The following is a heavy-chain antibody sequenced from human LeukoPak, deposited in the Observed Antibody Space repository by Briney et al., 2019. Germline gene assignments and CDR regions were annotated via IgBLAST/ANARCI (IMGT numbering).Heavy chain of an antibody. D-gene: IGHD6-6*01. CDR2: IYTSGST. V-gene: IGHV4-4*09. CDR1: GGSISSYY. Sequence: SETLSLTCTVSGGSISSYYWSWIRQPPGKGLEWIGYIYTSGSTNYNPSPKSRVTISVDTSKNQFSLKLSSVTAADTAVYYCARLEQLVGFDPWGQGTLVTVSS. J-gene: IGHJ5*02. CDR3: ARLEQLVGFDP.